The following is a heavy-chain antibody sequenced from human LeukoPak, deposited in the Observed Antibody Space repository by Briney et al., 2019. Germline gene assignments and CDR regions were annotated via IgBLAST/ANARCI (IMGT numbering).Heavy chain of an antibody. CDR2: INPNSGGT. CDR1: GYTFTGYY. J-gene: IGHJ3*02. Sequence: ASVKVSCKASGYTFTGYYMHWVRQAPGQGLEWMGRINPNSGGTNCAQKFQGRVTMTRDTSISTAYMELSRLRSDDTAVYYCARSGYCSGGSCRDAFDIWGQGTMVTVSS. CDR3: ARSGYCSGGSCRDAFDI. V-gene: IGHV1-2*06. D-gene: IGHD2-15*01.